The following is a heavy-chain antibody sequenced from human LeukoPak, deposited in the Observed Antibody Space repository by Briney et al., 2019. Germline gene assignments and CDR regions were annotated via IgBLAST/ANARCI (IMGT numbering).Heavy chain of an antibody. CDR2: IKQDGSEK. J-gene: IGHJ4*02. CDR1: GFTFSSYW. CDR3: ASNTVTPAPFDY. Sequence: GGSLRLSCAASGFTFSSYWMSWVRQAPGEGLEWVANIKQDGSEKYYVDSVKGRFTISRDNAKNSLYLQMNSLRAEDTAVYYCASNTVTPAPFDYWGQGTLVTVSS. D-gene: IGHD4-17*01. V-gene: IGHV3-7*01.